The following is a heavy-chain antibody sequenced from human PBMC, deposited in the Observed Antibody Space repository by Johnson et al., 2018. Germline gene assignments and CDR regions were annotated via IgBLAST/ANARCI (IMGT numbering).Heavy chain of an antibody. CDR2: ISWNSGGR. V-gene: IGHV3-9*02. CDR3: AKGRFGEFSNAFVI. CDR1: GFTSDDYA. D-gene: IGHD3-10*01. J-gene: IGHJ3*02. Sequence: VQLVQSGGGLVQPGRSLRLSCAASGFTSDDYAMHWVRQAPGKGLEWVSGISWNSGGRDYADSVQGRFTISRDNAKNSLYLQMNSLRAEDTALYYCAKGRFGEFSNAFVIWGQGTMVIVSS.